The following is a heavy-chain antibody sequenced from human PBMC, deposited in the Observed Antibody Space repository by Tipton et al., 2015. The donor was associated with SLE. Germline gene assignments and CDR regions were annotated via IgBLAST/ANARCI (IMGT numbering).Heavy chain of an antibody. V-gene: IGHV4-31*03. CDR1: GDSIGSGNSY. J-gene: IGHJ4*02. CDR2: IYYTGST. Sequence: TLSLTCTVSGDSIGSGNSYWSWVRQHPGKGLEWIGYIYYTGSTHYNPSLRSRVSFSVDTSKNQFSLKLSSLTAADTAVYYCARTVVPAAFYYFDSWGRGTLVTVSS. D-gene: IGHD2-2*01. CDR3: ARTVVPAAFYYFDS.